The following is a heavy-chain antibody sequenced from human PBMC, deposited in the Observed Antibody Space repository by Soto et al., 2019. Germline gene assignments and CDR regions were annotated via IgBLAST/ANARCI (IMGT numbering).Heavy chain of an antibody. CDR3: ARSGYCSSTSCYKGGISWFDP. Sequence: ASVKVSCKASGYTFTSYGISWVRQAPGQGLEWMGWISAYNGNTNYAQKLQGRVTMTTDTSTSTAYMELRSLRSDDTAVYYCARSGYCSSTSCYKGGISWFDPWGQGTLVTVSS. V-gene: IGHV1-18*01. J-gene: IGHJ5*02. CDR2: ISAYNGNT. CDR1: GYTFTSYG. D-gene: IGHD2-2*01.